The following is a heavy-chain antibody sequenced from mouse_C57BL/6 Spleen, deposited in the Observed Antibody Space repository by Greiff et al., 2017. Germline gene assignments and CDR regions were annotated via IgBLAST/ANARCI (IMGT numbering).Heavy chain of an antibody. Sequence: QVQLQQPGAELVKPGASVKMSCKASGYTFTSYWITWVKQRPGQGLEWIGDIYPGSGSTNYNEKFKSKATLTVDTSSSTAYMQLSSLTAEDSAVYYCARSWELRFFFDYWGQGTTLTVSS. D-gene: IGHD2-1*01. CDR1: GYTFTSYW. J-gene: IGHJ2*01. CDR2: IYPGSGST. V-gene: IGHV1-55*01. CDR3: ARSWELRFFFDY.